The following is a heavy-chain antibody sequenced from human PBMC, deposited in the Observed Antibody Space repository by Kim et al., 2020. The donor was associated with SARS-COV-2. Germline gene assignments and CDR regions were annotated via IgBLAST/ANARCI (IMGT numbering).Heavy chain of an antibody. CDR1: GGSISSSSYY. Sequence: SETLSLTCTVSGGSISSSSYYWGWIRQPPGKGLEWIGSIYYSGSTYYNPSLKSRVTISVDTSKNQFSLKLSSVTAADTAVYYCARRSSYDSSGYYYGEAIWFDPWGQGTLVTVSS. CDR2: IYYSGST. D-gene: IGHD3-22*01. V-gene: IGHV4-39*07. CDR3: ARRSSYDSSGYYYGEAIWFDP. J-gene: IGHJ5*02.